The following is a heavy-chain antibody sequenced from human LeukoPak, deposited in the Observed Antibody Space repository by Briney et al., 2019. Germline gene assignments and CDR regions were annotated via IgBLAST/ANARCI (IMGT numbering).Heavy chain of an antibody. V-gene: IGHV1-69*04. CDR1: GYTFTSYG. CDR3: ARDRQSEASWFDP. CDR2: IIPILGIA. D-gene: IGHD6-19*01. J-gene: IGHJ5*02. Sequence: SVKVSCKASGYTFTSYGISWVRQAPGQGLEWMGRIIPILGIANYAQKFQGRVTITADKSTSTAYMELSSLRSEDTAVYYCARDRQSEASWFDPWGQGTLVTVSS.